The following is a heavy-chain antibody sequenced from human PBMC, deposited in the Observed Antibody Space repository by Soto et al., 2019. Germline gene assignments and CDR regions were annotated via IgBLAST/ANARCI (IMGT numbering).Heavy chain of an antibody. CDR1: GGSISSSSYY. CDR3: ARGYCGYDSSEYYFEY. Sequence: PSETLSLTCTVSGGSISSSSYYWGWIRQPPGKGLEWIGSIYYSGSTYYNPSLKSRVTISVDTSKNQFSLKLSSVTAADTAVYYCARGYCGYDSSEYYFEYWGPGTRVTVPS. V-gene: IGHV4-39*07. J-gene: IGHJ4*02. D-gene: IGHD5-12*01. CDR2: IYYSGST.